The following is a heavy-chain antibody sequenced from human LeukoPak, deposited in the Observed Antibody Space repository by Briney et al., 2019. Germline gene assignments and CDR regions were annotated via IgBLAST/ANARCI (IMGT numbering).Heavy chain of an antibody. Sequence: ASVKVSCKASGGTFSSYAISWVRQAPGQGLEWMGGIIPIFGTANYTQKFQGRVTITADESTSTAYMELSSLRSADTAVYYCASTTPPPIAAPGTRGLGYYGMDVWGQGTTVTVSS. CDR1: GGTFSSYA. J-gene: IGHJ6*02. CDR2: IIPIFGTA. D-gene: IGHD6-13*01. CDR3: ASTTPPPIAAPGTRGLGYYGMDV. V-gene: IGHV1-69*13.